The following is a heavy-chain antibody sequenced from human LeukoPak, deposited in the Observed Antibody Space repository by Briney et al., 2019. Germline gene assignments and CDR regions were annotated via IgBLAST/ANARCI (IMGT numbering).Heavy chain of an antibody. CDR1: GFVFSYYY. CDR3: AKVLTGYFYYYYYYGMDV. Sequence: PGVPLRLSCAASGFVFSYYYMIWIRQAPGKGVECISYISSSGSYTSYADSVKGRFTISRDNSKNTLYLQMNSLTAEDTAVYYCAKVLTGYFYYYYYYGMDVWGQGTTVTVSS. CDR2: ISSSGSYT. J-gene: IGHJ6*02. D-gene: IGHD3-9*01. V-gene: IGHV3-11*05.